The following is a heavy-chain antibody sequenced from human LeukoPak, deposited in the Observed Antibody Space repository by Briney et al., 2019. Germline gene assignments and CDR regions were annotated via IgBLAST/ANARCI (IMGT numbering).Heavy chain of an antibody. CDR1: GYTFTGYY. Sequence: ASVKVSCKASGYTFTGYYIHWVRQAPGQGLEWMGIINPSGDITGYAQKFQGRVTMTRDTSTSTVYMELSSLRSEDTAVYYCARDYSSSWPRRYFDYWGQGTLVTVSS. J-gene: IGHJ4*02. V-gene: IGHV1-46*01. CDR2: INPSGDIT. D-gene: IGHD6-13*01. CDR3: ARDYSSSWPRRYFDY.